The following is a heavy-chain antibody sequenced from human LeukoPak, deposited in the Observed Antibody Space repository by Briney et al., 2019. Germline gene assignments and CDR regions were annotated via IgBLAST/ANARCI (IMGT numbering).Heavy chain of an antibody. V-gene: IGHV4-61*08. CDR2: IYYSGST. D-gene: IGHD1-26*01. CDR1: GGSISSGGYY. CDR3: ARRAQREDGAFDI. Sequence: ASETLSLTCAVSGGSISSGGYYWSWIRQPPGKGLEWIGYIYYSGSTNYNPSLKSRVTISVDTSKNQFSLKLSSVTAADTAVYYCARRAQREDGAFDIWGQGTMVTVSS. J-gene: IGHJ3*02.